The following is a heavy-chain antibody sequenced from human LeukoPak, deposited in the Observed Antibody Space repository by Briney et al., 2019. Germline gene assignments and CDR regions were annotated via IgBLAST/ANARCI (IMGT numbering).Heavy chain of an antibody. CDR3: ARGGTYYTSGSYLGY. CDR2: IYHRGSA. D-gene: IGHD3-10*01. V-gene: IGHV4-59*01. Sequence: PSETLSLTCTVSGGSISTFYWSWIRQPPGKGLEWIGYIYHRGSATYNPSLKSRVAISLDTSKNQFSLKLGSVTAADTAVYYCARGGTYYTSGSYLGYWGQGTLVTVSS. J-gene: IGHJ4*02. CDR1: GGSISTFY.